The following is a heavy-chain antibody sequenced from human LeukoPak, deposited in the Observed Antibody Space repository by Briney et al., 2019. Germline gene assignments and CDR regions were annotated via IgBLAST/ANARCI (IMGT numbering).Heavy chain of an antibody. D-gene: IGHD6-13*01. V-gene: IGHV1-18*01. CDR2: ISAYNGIT. Sequence: ASVKDSCTASGYTFTSYYINWVRQAPGQGLEWMGWISAYNGITNYAQKLQDRVTMTTDTSTSTAYMELRSLTSDDTAVYYCARDRGSDCRNWYGKWLAPWGQGTLVTVSS. CDR1: GYTFTSYY. J-gene: IGHJ5*02. CDR3: ARDRGSDCRNWYGKWLAP.